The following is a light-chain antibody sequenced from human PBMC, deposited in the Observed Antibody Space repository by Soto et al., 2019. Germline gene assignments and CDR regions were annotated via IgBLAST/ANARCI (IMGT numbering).Light chain of an antibody. CDR3: QRYGSSPLYT. Sequence: EIVLTQSPGTLSLSPGDTATLSCRASQSVSSDYLAWYQHKRGQAPRLLIYGASSRATGIPDRFSGSGSGTDFTLTIRRLEPEDFAVYYCQRYGSSPLYTFGQGTKLEI. J-gene: IGKJ2*01. V-gene: IGKV3-20*01. CDR1: QSVSSDY. CDR2: GAS.